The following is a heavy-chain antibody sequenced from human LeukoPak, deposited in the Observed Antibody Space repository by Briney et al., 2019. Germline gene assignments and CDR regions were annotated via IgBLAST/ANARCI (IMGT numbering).Heavy chain of an antibody. Sequence: SETLPLTCTVSGGSISSYYWSWIRQPPGKGLEWIGYIYSSGSTNYNPSLKSRVTISVDTSKNQFSLKLTSVTAADTAVYYCARTYYFGSGSYHFDYWGQGTLVSVSS. CDR1: GGSISSYY. J-gene: IGHJ4*02. CDR3: ARTYYFGSGSYHFDY. CDR2: IYSSGST. V-gene: IGHV4-59*08. D-gene: IGHD3-10*01.